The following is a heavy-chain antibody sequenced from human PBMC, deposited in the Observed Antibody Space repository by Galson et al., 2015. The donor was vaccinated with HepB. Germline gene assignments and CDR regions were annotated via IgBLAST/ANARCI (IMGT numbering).Heavy chain of an antibody. CDR2: IKQDGSEK. D-gene: IGHD2/OR15-2a*01. CDR1: GLIFRHYW. CDR3: ERDVL. J-gene: IGHJ4*02. V-gene: IGHV3-7*03. Sequence: SPRLSCAASGLIFRHYWVIWVRQAQGMGLGCVANIKQDGSEKYYVASVKGRFTISRDNAKNSLYLQMNSLRAEETAVYYCERDVLWGQGALVTVSS.